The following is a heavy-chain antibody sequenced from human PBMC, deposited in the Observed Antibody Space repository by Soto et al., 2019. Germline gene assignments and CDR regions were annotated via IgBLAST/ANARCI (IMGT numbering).Heavy chain of an antibody. Sequence: GGSLRLSCVVPGGIFHGYGMHWVRQAPGKGLEWVAIIRFDGSNEEYADSVKGRFTISRDNSKNTLYLQMNTLGAEDTAVYYCAKDGVNWGSYFDYWGQGTLVTVSS. CDR3: AKDGVNWGSYFDY. CDR2: IRFDGSNE. J-gene: IGHJ4*02. V-gene: IGHV3-30*02. D-gene: IGHD7-27*01. CDR1: GGIFHGYG.